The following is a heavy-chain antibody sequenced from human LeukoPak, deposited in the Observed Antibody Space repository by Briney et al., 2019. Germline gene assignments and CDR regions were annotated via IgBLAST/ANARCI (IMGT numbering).Heavy chain of an antibody. D-gene: IGHD5-24*01. J-gene: IGHJ6*02. V-gene: IGHV2-70*01. CDR1: GFALSTSGMC. CDR3: ARILEMAPTTYDYYPGMDV. CDR2: IDRDEDK. Sequence: VSGPTLVNPTQTLTLTGTFFGFALSTSGMCVSWIRQPPGKALEWLALIDRDEDKYSSTSLKTTLTISKDPSKNQVVLTMTNMDPVDTATYYCARILEMAPTTYDYYPGMDVWGQGTTVTVSS.